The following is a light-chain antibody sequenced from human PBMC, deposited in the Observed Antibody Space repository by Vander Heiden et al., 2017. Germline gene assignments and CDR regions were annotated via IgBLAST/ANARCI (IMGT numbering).Light chain of an antibody. CDR3: QQENSYPGT. J-gene: IGKJ1*01. Sequence: DIQMTQSPSTLSASVGDRVTITCRASQSISSWLAWYQQKPGKAPKLLIYDASSLESGVPSRFSGSGSGTEFTLTISSLQPDDFATYYCQQENSYPGTFGQGTKVXIK. CDR2: DAS. V-gene: IGKV1-5*01. CDR1: QSISSW.